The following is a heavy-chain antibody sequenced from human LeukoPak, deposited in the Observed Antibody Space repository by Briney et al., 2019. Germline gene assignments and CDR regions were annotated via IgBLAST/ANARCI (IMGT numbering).Heavy chain of an antibody. V-gene: IGHV3-30-3*01. J-gene: IGHJ4*02. CDR2: ISYDGCNK. D-gene: IGHD2-2*03. CDR1: GFTFSDYA. CDR3: ARGGDCSSTSCYLPFDY. Sequence: SGGSLRLSCAASGFTFSDYAMHWVRQAPGKGLEWVAVISYDGCNKYYADSVKGRSTISRDNSKNTLYLQMNSLRTEDTAVYYCARGGDCSSTSCYLPFDYWGQGTLVTVSS.